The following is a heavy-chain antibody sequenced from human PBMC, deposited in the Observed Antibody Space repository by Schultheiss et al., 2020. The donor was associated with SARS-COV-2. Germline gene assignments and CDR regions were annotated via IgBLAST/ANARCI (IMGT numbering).Heavy chain of an antibody. D-gene: IGHD6-6*01. CDR3: ARGEYSSSSNYYYGMDV. V-gene: IGHV4-34*01. Sequence: SETLSLTCAVYGGSFSGYYWSWIRQPPGKGLEWIGEINHSGSTNYNPSLKSRVTISVDTSKNQFSLKLSAVTAADTAVYYCARGEYSSSSNYYYGMDVWGQGTTVTVAS. CDR2: INHSGST. J-gene: IGHJ6*02. CDR1: GGSFSGYY.